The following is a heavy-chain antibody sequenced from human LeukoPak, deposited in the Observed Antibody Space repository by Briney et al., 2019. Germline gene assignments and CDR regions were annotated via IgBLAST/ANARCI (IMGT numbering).Heavy chain of an antibody. J-gene: IGHJ4*02. CDR2: ISGSGGST. V-gene: IGHV3-23*01. D-gene: IGHD5-24*01. Sequence: PGGSLRLSCAASGFTFSGYAMSWVRQAPGKGLEWVSAISGSGGSTYYADSVKGRFTISRDNSKNTLYLQMNSLRAEDTAVYYCAKARAGYNSYYFDYWGQGTLVTVSS. CDR3: AKARAGYNSYYFDY. CDR1: GFTFSGYA.